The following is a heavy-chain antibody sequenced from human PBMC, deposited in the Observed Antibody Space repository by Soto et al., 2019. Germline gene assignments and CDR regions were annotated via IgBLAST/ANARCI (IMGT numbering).Heavy chain of an antibody. CDR2: IIPIFGTA. J-gene: IGHJ6*02. CDR3: ATKPHPYDFWSGYTYYYYYGMDV. V-gene: IGHV1-69*13. D-gene: IGHD3-3*01. Sequence: ASVKVSCKASGGTFSSYAISWVRQAPGQGLEWMGGIIPIFGTADYAQKFQGRVTITADESTSTAYMDLSSLRSEDTAVYYCATKPHPYDFWSGYTYYYYYGMDVWGQGTTVTVSS. CDR1: GGTFSSYA.